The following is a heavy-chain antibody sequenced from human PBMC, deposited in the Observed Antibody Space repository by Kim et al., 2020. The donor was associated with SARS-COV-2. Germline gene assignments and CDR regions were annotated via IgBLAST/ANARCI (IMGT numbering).Heavy chain of an antibody. CDR3: AREGYFDGGSFFFDS. CDR2: VYHSGST. Sequence: SETLSLTCTVSGVSITSHYWTWIRQPPGKGLEWIGFVYHSGSTNYNPSLKSRVTMSVETSKNQFSLQLTSMTAADTANYYCAREGYFDGGSFFFDSWGQGTLVTVSS. CDR1: GVSITSHY. V-gene: IGHV4-59*11. D-gene: IGHD2-15*01. J-gene: IGHJ4*02.